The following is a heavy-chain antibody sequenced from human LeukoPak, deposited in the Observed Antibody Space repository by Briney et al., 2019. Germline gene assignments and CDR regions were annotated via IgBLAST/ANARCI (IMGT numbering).Heavy chain of an antibody. J-gene: IGHJ4*02. CDR3: ARVDYYGSGTYYEYYFDY. CDR2: INSDGSST. CDR1: GFTFSNYW. V-gene: IGHV3-74*01. Sequence: GGSLRLSCAASGFTFSNYWMHWVRQAPGKGLVWVSRINSDGSSTSYADSVKGRFTISRDNAKNMLYLQMSSLRAEDTAVYYCARVDYYGSGTYYEYYFDYWGQGTLVTVSS. D-gene: IGHD3-10*01.